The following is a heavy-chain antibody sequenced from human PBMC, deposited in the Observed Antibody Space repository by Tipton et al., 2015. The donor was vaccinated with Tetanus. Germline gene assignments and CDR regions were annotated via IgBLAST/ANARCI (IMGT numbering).Heavy chain of an antibody. V-gene: IGHV3-53*01. D-gene: IGHD3-10*01. CDR3: ARVGRSYYYGMDV. CDR1: GFTVSSNY. J-gene: IGHJ6*02. Sequence: SLRLSCAASGFTVSSNYMSWVRQAPGKGLEWVSVIYSGGSTYYADSVKGRFTISRDNAKNSLYLQMNSLRAEDTAVYYCARVGRSYYYGMDVWGQGTTVTVSS. CDR2: IYSGGST.